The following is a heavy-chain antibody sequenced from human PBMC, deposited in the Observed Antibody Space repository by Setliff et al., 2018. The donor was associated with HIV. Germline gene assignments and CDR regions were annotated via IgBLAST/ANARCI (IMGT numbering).Heavy chain of an antibody. CDR2: INPNSGGT. J-gene: IGHJ4*02. V-gene: IGHV1-2*02. CDR3: ATLKEQWLSEGGFDY. CDR1: GYTFTDYY. Sequence: ASVKVSCKASGYTFTDYYVHWVRQAPGQGLEWLGWINPNSGGTRYAQKFQGRVSMTRDTSISTAYMDLTSLTSDDTAVYYCATLKEQWLSEGGFDYWGQGTLVTVSS. D-gene: IGHD6-19*01.